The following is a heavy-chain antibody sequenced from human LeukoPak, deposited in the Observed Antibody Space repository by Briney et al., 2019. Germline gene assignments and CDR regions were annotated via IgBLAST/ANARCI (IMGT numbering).Heavy chain of an antibody. CDR1: GFTFSSYG. Sequence: GGSLRLSCAASGFTFSSYGMHWVRQTPGKGLEWVAFIRYDGSNKYYADSVKGRFTISRDNSKNTLYLQMNSLRAEDTAVYYCATLPAAIDVYFDYWGQGTLVTVSS. J-gene: IGHJ4*02. D-gene: IGHD2-2*01. CDR3: ATLPAAIDVYFDY. V-gene: IGHV3-30*02. CDR2: IRYDGSNK.